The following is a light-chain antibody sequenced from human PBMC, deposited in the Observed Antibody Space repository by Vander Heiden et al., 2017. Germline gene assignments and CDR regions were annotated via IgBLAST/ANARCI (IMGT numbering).Light chain of an antibody. V-gene: IGKV1-39*01. CDR2: AAS. CDR3: QQSYRPLT. Sequence: DIQMTQSPSSLSASVGDRVTITCRASQSISSYLNWYQQKPGKAPKLLIYAASRWQSGVPSRFSGSGYGTDFTLTSSRRQPEDFATYYWQQSYRPLTFGGGTKVEIK. CDR1: QSISSY. J-gene: IGKJ4*01.